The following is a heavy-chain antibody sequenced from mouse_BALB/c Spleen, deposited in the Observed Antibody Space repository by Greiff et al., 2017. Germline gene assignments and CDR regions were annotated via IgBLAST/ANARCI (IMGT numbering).Heavy chain of an antibody. CDR2: ISSGSSTI. D-gene: IGHD2-4*01. V-gene: IGHV5-17*02. CDR1: GFTFSSFG. Sequence: EVQVVESGGGLVQPGGSRKLSCAASGFTFSSFGMHWVRQAPEKGLEWVAYISSGSSTIYYADTVKGRFTISRDNPKNTLFLQMTSLRSEDTAMYYCARYDYDGFYYAMDYWGQGTSVTVSS. J-gene: IGHJ4*01. CDR3: ARYDYDGFYYAMDY.